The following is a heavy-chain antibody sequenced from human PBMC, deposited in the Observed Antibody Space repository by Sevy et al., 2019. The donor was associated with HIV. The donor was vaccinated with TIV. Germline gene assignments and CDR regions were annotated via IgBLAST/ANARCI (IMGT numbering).Heavy chain of an antibody. Sequence: SETLSLTCAVSGYSISSGYYWGWIRQPPGKGLEWIGSIYHSGSTYYNPSLKSRVTISVDTSKNQFSLRLSSVTAADTAVYYCAREYYDFWGGYHLFSGGTKRFDPWGQGTLVTVSS. CDR3: AREYYDFWGGYHLFSGGTKRFDP. J-gene: IGHJ5*02. CDR2: IYHSGST. V-gene: IGHV4-38-2*01. D-gene: IGHD3-3*01. CDR1: GYSISSGYY.